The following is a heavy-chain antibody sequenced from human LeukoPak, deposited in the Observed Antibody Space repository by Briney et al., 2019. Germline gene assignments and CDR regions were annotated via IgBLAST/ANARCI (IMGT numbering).Heavy chain of an antibody. CDR3: ARRSSQSNPYYFDY. Sequence: PSETLSLTCTVSGGSISSYYWSWIRQPPGKGLEWIGYIYYSGSTNYNPSLKSRVTISVDTSKNQFSLKLSSVTAADTAVYYCARRSSQSNPYYFDYWGQGTLVTVSS. J-gene: IGHJ4*02. CDR1: GGSISSYY. CDR2: IYYSGST. V-gene: IGHV4-59*08.